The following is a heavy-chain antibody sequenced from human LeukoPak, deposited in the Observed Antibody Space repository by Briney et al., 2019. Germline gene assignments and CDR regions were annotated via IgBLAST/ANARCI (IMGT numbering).Heavy chain of an antibody. Sequence: ASVKVSCKASGYTFTSYDINWVRQATGQGLEWMGWMNPNSGNTGYAQKFQGRVTMTRNTSISTAYMELSSLRSEDTAVYYCARARHYYDILTGDMGVWGKGTTVTVSS. CDR1: GYTFTSYD. J-gene: IGHJ6*03. CDR3: ARARHYYDILTGDMGV. D-gene: IGHD3-9*01. V-gene: IGHV1-8*01. CDR2: MNPNSGNT.